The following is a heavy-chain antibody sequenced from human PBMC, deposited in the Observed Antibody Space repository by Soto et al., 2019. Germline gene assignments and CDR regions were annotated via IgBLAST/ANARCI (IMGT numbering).Heavy chain of an antibody. V-gene: IGHV4-39*01. Sequence: SETLSLTCTVSGDSISGSSYYWGWIRQPPGKGLECIGSIYYSGSTYYNPSLRSRVTISVDTSKNHFSLKLTSVTAADTAVYYCARQSIYTEIGTNWFDPWGQGTLVTVSS. CDR1: GDSISGSSYY. D-gene: IGHD1-26*01. CDR2: IYYSGST. J-gene: IGHJ5*02. CDR3: ARQSIYTEIGTNWFDP.